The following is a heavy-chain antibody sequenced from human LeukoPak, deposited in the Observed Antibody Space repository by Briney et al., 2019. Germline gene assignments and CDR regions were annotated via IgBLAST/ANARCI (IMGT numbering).Heavy chain of an antibody. CDR1: GGSFTNYY. CDR2: INHSGST. Sequence: SETLSLTCAVYGGSFTNYYWSWIRQPPGKGLEWIGEINHSGSTKYNPSLKSRVTISIDTSKNQFSLKLASVTAADTAIYCAKGAGGFNWFDPWGQGTLVTVSS. CDR3: AKGAGGFNWFDP. D-gene: IGHD1-14*01. V-gene: IGHV4-34*06. J-gene: IGHJ5*02.